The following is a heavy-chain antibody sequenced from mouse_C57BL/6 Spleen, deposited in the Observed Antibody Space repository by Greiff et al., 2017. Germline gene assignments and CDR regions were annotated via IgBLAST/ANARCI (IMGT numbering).Heavy chain of an antibody. J-gene: IGHJ2*01. D-gene: IGHD1-3*01. CDR3: ARGELYSFDY. CDR2: INPNNGGT. CDR1: GYTFTDYY. Sequence: VQLKQSGPELVKPGASVKISCKASGYTFTDYYMNWVKQSHGKSLEWIGDINPNNGGTSYNQKFKGKATLTVDKSSSTAYMELRSLTSEDSAVYYCARGELYSFDYWGQGTTLTVSS. V-gene: IGHV1-26*01.